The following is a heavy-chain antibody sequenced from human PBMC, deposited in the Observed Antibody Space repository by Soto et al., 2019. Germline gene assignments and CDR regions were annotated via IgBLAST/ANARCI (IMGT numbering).Heavy chain of an antibody. Sequence: GGSLRLSCAASGFTFSSYAMHWVRQAPGKGLEYVSVISNNGGRTYYANSVKGRFTISRDNSKNTPYLQMGSLRAEDMAVYYCARAAPRYCSGGSCYSGRDYWGQGT. CDR1: GFTFSSYA. CDR2: ISNNGGRT. J-gene: IGHJ4*02. V-gene: IGHV3-64*01. D-gene: IGHD2-15*01. CDR3: ARAAPRYCSGGSCYSGRDY.